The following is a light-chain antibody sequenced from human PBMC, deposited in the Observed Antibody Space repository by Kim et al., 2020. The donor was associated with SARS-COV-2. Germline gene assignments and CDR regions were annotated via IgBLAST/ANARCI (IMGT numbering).Light chain of an antibody. CDR2: EDN. V-gene: IGLV6-57*04. Sequence: NFMLTQPHSVSESPGKTVTISCTRSSGSIASNYVQWYQQRPGSAPTTVIYEDNHRPSGVPDRFSGSIDSSSNSASLTISGLKTEDEADYYCQSYDSSNSWVFGGGTQLTVL. CDR1: SGSIASNY. J-gene: IGLJ3*02. CDR3: QSYDSSNSWV.